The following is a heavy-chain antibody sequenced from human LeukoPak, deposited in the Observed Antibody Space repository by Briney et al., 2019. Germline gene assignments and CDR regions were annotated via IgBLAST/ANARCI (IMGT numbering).Heavy chain of an antibody. CDR2: ISYDGSNK. Sequence: GRSLRLSCAASGFTFSSYGMHWVRQAPGKGVEWVAVISYDGSNKYYADSVKGRFTISRDNSKNTLYLQMNSLRAEDTAVYYCAKDKDIVAYFDYWGQGTLVTVSS. V-gene: IGHV3-30*18. CDR1: GFTFSSYG. D-gene: IGHD5-12*01. CDR3: AKDKDIVAYFDY. J-gene: IGHJ4*02.